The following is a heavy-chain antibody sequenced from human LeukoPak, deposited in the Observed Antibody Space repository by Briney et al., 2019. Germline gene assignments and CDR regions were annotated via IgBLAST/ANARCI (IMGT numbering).Heavy chain of an antibody. CDR2: ISGSGGST. CDR1: GFTFSSYA. Sequence: GGSLRLSCAASGFTFSSYAMSWVRQAPGKGLEWVSAISGSGGSTYYADSVKGRFTISRDNSKNTLYLQMNSLRAEDTAVYYCAKALHRLVVVDLDAFDIWGQGTMVTVSS. D-gene: IGHD2-15*01. J-gene: IGHJ3*02. V-gene: IGHV3-23*01. CDR3: AKALHRLVVVDLDAFDI.